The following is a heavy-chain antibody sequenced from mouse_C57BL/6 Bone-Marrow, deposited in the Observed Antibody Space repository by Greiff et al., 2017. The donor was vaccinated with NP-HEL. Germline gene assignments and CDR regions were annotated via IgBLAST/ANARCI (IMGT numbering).Heavy chain of an antibody. D-gene: IGHD2-4*01. CDR1: GYTFTSYW. V-gene: IGHV1-74*01. J-gene: IGHJ4*01. CDR3: AMRGWLLYYDLYYYAMDY. CDR2: IHPSDSDT. Sequence: VQLQQPGAELVKPGASVKVSCKASGYTFTSYWMHWVKQRPGQGLEWIGRIHPSDSDTNYNQKFKGKATLTVDKSSSTAYMQLSSLTSEDSAVYYCAMRGWLLYYDLYYYAMDYWGQGTSVTVSS.